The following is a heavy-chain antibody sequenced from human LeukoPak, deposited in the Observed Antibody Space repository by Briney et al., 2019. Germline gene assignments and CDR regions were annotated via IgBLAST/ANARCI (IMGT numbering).Heavy chain of an antibody. CDR2: ISYDGSVE. V-gene: IGHV3-30*18. CDR1: GFTFSSYG. D-gene: IGHD2-15*01. Sequence: GGSLLLSCAASGFTFSSYGMHWVRQAPGKGLEWVAAISYDGSVEYYADSVKGRFTISRDNSKNTLYLPMNRLRAEDTAVYYCAKGVSYCSGGSCHSSGAFDIWGQGTMVTVSS. J-gene: IGHJ3*02. CDR3: AKGVSYCSGGSCHSSGAFDI.